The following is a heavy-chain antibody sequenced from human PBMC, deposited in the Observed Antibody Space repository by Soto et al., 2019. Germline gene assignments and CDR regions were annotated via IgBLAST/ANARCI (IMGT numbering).Heavy chain of an antibody. V-gene: IGHV4-4*02. J-gene: IGHJ4*02. Sequence: QVQLQESGPGLVKPSGTLSLTCAVSGASISTSNWWNWVRQPPGKGLEWVGEIYHSGSTNYNPSLKSRVIISLDKSKTQFSLKLSSVTDADTAVYYCARRLSSYGYFDYWGQGTLVTVSS. CDR1: GASISTSNW. CDR3: ARRLSSYGYFDY. CDR2: IYHSGST. D-gene: IGHD5-18*01.